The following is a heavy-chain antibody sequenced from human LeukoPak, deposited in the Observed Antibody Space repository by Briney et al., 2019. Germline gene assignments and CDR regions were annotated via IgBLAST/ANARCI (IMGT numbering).Heavy chain of an antibody. CDR1: GYTFTGYY. J-gene: IGHJ5*02. CDR2: ISPNSGGT. D-gene: IGHD6-13*01. V-gene: IGHV1-2*02. CDR3: ARDREQQLPNWFDP. Sequence: ASVKVSCKASGYTFTGYYMHWVRQAPGQGLKWMGWISPNSGGTNYAQKFQGRVTMTRDTSISTAYMELSRLRSDDTAVYYCARDREQQLPNWFDPWGQGTLVTVSS.